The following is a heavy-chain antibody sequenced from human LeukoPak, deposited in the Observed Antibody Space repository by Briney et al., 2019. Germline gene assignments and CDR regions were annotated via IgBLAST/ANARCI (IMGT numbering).Heavy chain of an antibody. J-gene: IGHJ4*02. D-gene: IGHD2-2*01. V-gene: IGHV4-34*01. CDR3: ARGPRYCNNISCYELHY. Sequence: PSETLSLTCAVYGGSFSGYYLSWISQPPGKGLEWIGEINQSGGTNYNPSLRSRITISVDTSKNQFSLKLSSVTAADTAVYYCARGPRYCNNISCYELHYWGQGTLVTVSS. CDR2: INQSGGT. CDR1: GGSFSGYY.